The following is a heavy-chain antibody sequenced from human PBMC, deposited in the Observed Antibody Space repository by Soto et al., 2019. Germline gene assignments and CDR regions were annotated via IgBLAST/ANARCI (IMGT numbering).Heavy chain of an antibody. CDR1: GGSISSYY. CDR3: ARVTTVPKTGRYGMDV. CDR2: IYTSGST. Sequence: PSETLSLTCTVSGGSISSYYWSWVRQPAGKGLERIGRIYTSGSTNYNPSLKSRVTMSVDTSKNQFSLKLSSVTAADTAVYYCARVTTVPKTGRYGMDVWGQGTTVTVSS. J-gene: IGHJ6*02. D-gene: IGHD4-4*01. V-gene: IGHV4-4*07.